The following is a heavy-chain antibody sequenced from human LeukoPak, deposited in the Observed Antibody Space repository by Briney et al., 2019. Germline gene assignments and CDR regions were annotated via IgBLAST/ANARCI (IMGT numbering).Heavy chain of an antibody. Sequence: GGSLRLSCAASGFNLSSYSMHWVRQAPGKGLEYVSAISSYGGSTYYANSVKDRFTISRDNSKNTVYLQMGSLRTEDMAVYYCARISRSHDHDYWGQGTLVTVSS. V-gene: IGHV3-64*01. CDR2: ISSYGGST. D-gene: IGHD6-6*01. J-gene: IGHJ4*02. CDR1: GFNLSSYS. CDR3: ARISRSHDHDY.